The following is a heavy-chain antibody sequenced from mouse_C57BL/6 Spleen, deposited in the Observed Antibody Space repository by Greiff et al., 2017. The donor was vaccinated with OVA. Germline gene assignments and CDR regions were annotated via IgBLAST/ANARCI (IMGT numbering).Heavy chain of an antibody. Sequence: EVMLVESGGGLVKPGGSLKLSCAASGFTFSSYAMSWVRQTPEKRLEWVATISDGGSSTYYPDNVKGRFTISRDNAKNNLYLQMSHLKSEDTAMYYCARGGITGSYYYAMDYWGQGTSVTVSS. CDR2: ISDGGSST. J-gene: IGHJ4*01. D-gene: IGHD2-4*01. CDR3: ARGGITGSYYYAMDY. V-gene: IGHV5-4*03. CDR1: GFTFSSYA.